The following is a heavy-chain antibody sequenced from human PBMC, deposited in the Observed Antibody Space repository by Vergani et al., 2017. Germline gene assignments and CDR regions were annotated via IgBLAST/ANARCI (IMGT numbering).Heavy chain of an antibody. V-gene: IGHV3-21*01. J-gene: IGHJ4*02. D-gene: IGHD3-22*01. CDR1: GFTFSSYS. Sequence: EVQLVESGGGLVKPGGSLRLSCAASGFTFSSYSMNWVRQAPGKGLVWVSSISSSSSDIYYADAVKGRFTISRDNAKESLYLQMNSLRAEDTAVYYCARDPAVVITMDYWGQGTLVTVSSGESSQPLFGYWGQGTLVTVSS. CDR3: ARDPAVVITMDYWGQGTLVTVSSGESSQPLFGY. CDR2: ISSSSSDI.